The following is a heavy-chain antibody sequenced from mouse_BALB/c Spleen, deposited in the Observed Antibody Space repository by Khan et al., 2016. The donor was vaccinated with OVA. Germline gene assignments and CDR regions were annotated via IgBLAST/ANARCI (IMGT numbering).Heavy chain of an antibody. D-gene: IGHD1-2*01. CDR3: ARTARIKY. J-gene: IGHJ2*01. CDR2: ISYSGST. V-gene: IGHV3-2*02. CDR1: GYSITSGYG. Sequence: EVQLQESGPGLVKPSQSLSLTCTVTGYSITSGYGWNWLRPFPGNKLEWMGYISYSGSTNYNPFLKSRISITRNPSKNQFFLQVNSVTTEDTATYYCARTARIKYWGQGTTLTVSS.